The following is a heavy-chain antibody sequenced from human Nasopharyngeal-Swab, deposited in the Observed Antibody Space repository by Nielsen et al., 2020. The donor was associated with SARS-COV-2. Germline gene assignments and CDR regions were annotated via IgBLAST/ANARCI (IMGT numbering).Heavy chain of an antibody. V-gene: IGHV3-21*01. CDR2: ISSSSSYI. CDR1: GFTFSSYS. J-gene: IGHJ6*02. D-gene: IGHD4-11*01. Sequence: GESLKISCAASGFTFSSYSMNWVRQAPGKGLEWVSSISSSSSYIYYADLVKGRFTISRDNAKNSLYLQMNSLRAEDTAVYYCARRDTVTLYYYYYGMDVWGQGTTVTVSS. CDR3: ARRDTVTLYYYYYGMDV.